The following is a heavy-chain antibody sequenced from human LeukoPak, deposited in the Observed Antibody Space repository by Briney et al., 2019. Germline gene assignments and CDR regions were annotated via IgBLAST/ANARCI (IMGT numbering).Heavy chain of an antibody. D-gene: IGHD5-24*01. J-gene: IGHJ4*02. CDR3: ARAMVEMTTIIYYFDY. CDR1: GFTFSSYG. Sequence: PGRSLRLSCAASGFTFSSYGMHWVRQAPGKGLEWVAVIWYDGSNKYYADSVKGRFTISRDNSKNTLYLQMNSLRVEDTAVYYCARAMVEMTTIIYYFDYWGQGTLVTVSS. V-gene: IGHV3-33*01. CDR2: IWYDGSNK.